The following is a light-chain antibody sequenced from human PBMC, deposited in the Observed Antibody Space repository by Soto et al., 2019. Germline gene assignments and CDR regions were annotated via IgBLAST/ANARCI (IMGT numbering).Light chain of an antibody. CDR2: KAS. Sequence: DIQMTQSPSTLSASVGDRVTITCRASQSISSWLAWYQQKPGKAPKLLIYKASSLESGVPSRFSGSGSGTEFTRTISSLQPDDFVTYYCQQYNTYTWTFGQGTKVEIK. V-gene: IGKV1-5*03. CDR3: QQYNTYTWT. J-gene: IGKJ1*01. CDR1: QSISSW.